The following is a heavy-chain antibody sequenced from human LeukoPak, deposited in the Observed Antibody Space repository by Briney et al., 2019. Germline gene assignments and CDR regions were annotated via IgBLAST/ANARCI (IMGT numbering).Heavy chain of an antibody. CDR3: ARPVAERQLLIDY. V-gene: IGHV4-39*01. CDR1: GGSISSSSYY. J-gene: IGHJ4*02. CDR2: IYYSGST. Sequence: PSETLSLTCTVSGGSISSSSYYWGWIRQPPGKGLEWIGSIYYSGSTYYNPSLKSRVTISVDTSKNQFSLKLSSVTAADTAVYYCARPVAERQLLIDYWGEGTLVTVSS. D-gene: IGHD2-2*01.